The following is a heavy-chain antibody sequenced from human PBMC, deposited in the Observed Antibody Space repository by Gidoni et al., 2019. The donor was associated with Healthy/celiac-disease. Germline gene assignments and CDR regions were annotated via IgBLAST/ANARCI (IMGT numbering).Heavy chain of an antibody. D-gene: IGHD4-17*01. CDR2: IWYDGSNK. J-gene: IGHJ4*02. CDR1: GFTFSSYG. V-gene: IGHV3-33*01. CDR3: ARMDYGGNSGPFDDY. Sequence: QVQLVESGGGVVQPGRSLRLSCAASGFTFSSYGMHWVRQAPGKGLEWVAVIWYDGSNKYYADSVKGRFTISRDNSKNTLYLQMNSLRAEDTAVYYCARMDYGGNSGPFDDYWGQGTLVTVSS.